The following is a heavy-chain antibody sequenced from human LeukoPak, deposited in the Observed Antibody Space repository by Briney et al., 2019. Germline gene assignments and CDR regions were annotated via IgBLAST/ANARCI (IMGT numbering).Heavy chain of an antibody. CDR2: INPNSGGT. J-gene: IGHJ4*02. D-gene: IGHD6-13*01. CDR3: ARAELPYSSSWYLRYYFDY. V-gene: IGHV1-2*02. CDR1: GYTFTGYY. Sequence: ASVKVSCKASGYTFTGYYMHWVRQAPGQGLEWMGWINPNSGGTNYAQKFQGRVTMTRDTSISTAYMELSRLRSDDTAVYYCARAELPYSSSWYLRYYFDYWGQGTLVTVSS.